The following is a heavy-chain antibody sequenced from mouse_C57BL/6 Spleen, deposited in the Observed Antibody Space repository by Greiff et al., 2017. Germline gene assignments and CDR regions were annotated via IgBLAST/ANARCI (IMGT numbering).Heavy chain of an antibody. D-gene: IGHD2-4*01. CDR3: ARSDYDYDPAWFAY. Sequence: VQLQQSGAELVRPGASVKLSCKASGYTFTDYYINWVKQRPGQGLEWIARIYPGSGNTYYNEKFKGKATLTAEKSSSTAYMQLSSLTSEDSAVYFCARSDYDYDPAWFAYWGQGTLVTVSA. CDR2: IYPGSGNT. J-gene: IGHJ3*01. CDR1: GYTFTDYY. V-gene: IGHV1-76*01.